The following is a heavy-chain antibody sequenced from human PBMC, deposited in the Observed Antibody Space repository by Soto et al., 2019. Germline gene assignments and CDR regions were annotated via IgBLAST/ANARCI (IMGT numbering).Heavy chain of an antibody. CDR3: AKSPRGEQATV. J-gene: IGHJ4*02. CDR2: INTTNVMT. CDR1: GYTFINYH. V-gene: IGHV1-18*01. Sequence: QVQLVQSGGEVKKPGASVTVSCKASGYTFINYHITWVRQAPGQGLEWMAWINTTNVMTDYAQRFQGRVTTTRDTSTSTAYMELRNLGSDDSAVYFCAKSPRGEQATVWGQGSPVPASP. D-gene: IGHD4-4*01.